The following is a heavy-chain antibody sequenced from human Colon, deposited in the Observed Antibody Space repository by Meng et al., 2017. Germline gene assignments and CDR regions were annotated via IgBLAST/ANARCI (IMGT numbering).Heavy chain of an antibody. CDR3: ATGLRHGDWFDP. CDR2: IDHFGIS. D-gene: IGHD4-17*01. Sequence: QVQMQQGGAGRLKPSETLSLTCAVSGGSFSGFYWSWIRQPPGKGLEWIGEIDHFGISNYNSSLKGRLTMSVDTSKKQISLTLTSVTAADTAVYYCATGLRHGDWFDPWGPGTLVTVSS. J-gene: IGHJ5*02. CDR1: GGSFSGFY. V-gene: IGHV4-34*02.